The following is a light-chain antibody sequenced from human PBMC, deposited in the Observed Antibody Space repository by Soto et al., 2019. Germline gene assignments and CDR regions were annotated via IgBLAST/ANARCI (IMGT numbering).Light chain of an antibody. CDR2: GAS. J-gene: IGKJ3*01. CDR1: QSVSSSY. CDR3: QQYGSSLFT. V-gene: IGKV3-20*01. Sequence: EIVLTQSPGTLSLSPGERATLSCRASQSVSSSYLAWYQQKPGQAPRLLIYGASSRATDIPDRFSGSGSGTDFTLTISRLELEDFAVYYCQQYGSSLFTFGPGTKVDIK.